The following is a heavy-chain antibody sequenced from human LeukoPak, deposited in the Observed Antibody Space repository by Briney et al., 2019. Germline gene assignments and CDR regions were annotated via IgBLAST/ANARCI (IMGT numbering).Heavy chain of an antibody. CDR1: GYTFTDYY. Sequence: GASVKISCKASGYTFTDYYMHWVQQAPGKGLEWMGRVDPEDGETIYAEKFQGRVTITADTSTDTAYMELSSLRSEDTAVYYCARDQVVVRGVNYYYYGMDVWGQGTTVTVSS. CDR2: VDPEDGET. CDR3: ARDQVVVRGVNYYYYGMDV. J-gene: IGHJ6*02. D-gene: IGHD3-10*01. V-gene: IGHV1-69-2*01.